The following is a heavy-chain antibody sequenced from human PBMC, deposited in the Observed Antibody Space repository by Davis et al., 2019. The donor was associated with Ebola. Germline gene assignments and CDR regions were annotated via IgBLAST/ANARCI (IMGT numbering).Heavy chain of an antibody. V-gene: IGHV3-23*01. CDR1: GFTFSSYG. J-gene: IGHJ1*01. CDR2: ISGGGVSS. CDR3: AKTVGWLQQSGEEYFQN. D-gene: IGHD5-24*01. Sequence: GGSLRLSCAASGFTFSSYGMNWVRQAPGKGLEWVSDISGGGVSSNYADSVKGRFTISRDNSKSTLYLQMNSLRAEDTAIYYCAKTVGWLQQSGEEYFQNWGQGTLVTVSS.